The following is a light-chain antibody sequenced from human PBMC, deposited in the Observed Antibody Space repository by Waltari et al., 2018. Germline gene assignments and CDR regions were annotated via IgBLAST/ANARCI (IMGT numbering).Light chain of an antibody. Sequence: DFQLTQSPSSLSASVGDRVTIAGRTSQNIGRYLNWYQQKPGKAPKLLIYAASTLYSGVPSRFSATGSGTDFTLTISSLQPEDFATYYCQPSYTTPYAFGQGTKLEI. J-gene: IGKJ2*01. CDR1: QNIGRY. CDR2: AAS. CDR3: QPSYTTPYA. V-gene: IGKV1-39*01.